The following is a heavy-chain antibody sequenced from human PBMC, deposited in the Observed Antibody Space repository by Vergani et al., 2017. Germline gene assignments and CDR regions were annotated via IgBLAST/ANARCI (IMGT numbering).Heavy chain of an antibody. Sequence: QVQLVQSGAEVKKPGSSVKVSCKASGGTFSSYTISWVRQAPGQGLEWMGWISAYNGNTNYAQKLQGRVTMTTDTSTSTAYMELRSLRSDDTAVYYCARVREGFLEAYYYMDVWGKGTTVTVSS. CDR1: GGTFSSYT. J-gene: IGHJ6*03. D-gene: IGHD3-3*01. CDR3: ARVREGFLEAYYYMDV. CDR2: ISAYNGNT. V-gene: IGHV1-18*01.